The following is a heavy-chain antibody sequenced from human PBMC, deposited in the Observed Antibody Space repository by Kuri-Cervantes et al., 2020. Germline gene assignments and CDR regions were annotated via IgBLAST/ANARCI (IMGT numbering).Heavy chain of an antibody. Sequence: SETLSLTCTVSGDSISRSSYYWGWIRQPPGKGLEWIGSIYYTGSTSYNPSLKSRVTISVDTSKNQFSLKLSSVTAADTAAYYCAGGEIFVVVVAATIYFDYWGQGTLVTVSS. CDR3: AGGEIFVVVVAATIYFDY. J-gene: IGHJ4*02. CDR1: GDSISRSSYY. CDR2: IYYTGST. D-gene: IGHD2-15*01. V-gene: IGHV4-39*01.